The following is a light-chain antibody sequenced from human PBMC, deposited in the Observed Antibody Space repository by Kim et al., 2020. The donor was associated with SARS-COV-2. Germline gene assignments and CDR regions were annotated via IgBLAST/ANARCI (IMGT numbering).Light chain of an antibody. V-gene: IGLV2-14*04. CDR2: GVS. Sequence: YNYVSWYQQHPGNAPKLMIYGVSKRPSGISNRFSGSKSGNTASLTISGLQAEDEADYYCTSYTSSNDLVFGGGTQLTVL. CDR3: TSYTSSNDLV. J-gene: IGLJ3*02. CDR1: YNY.